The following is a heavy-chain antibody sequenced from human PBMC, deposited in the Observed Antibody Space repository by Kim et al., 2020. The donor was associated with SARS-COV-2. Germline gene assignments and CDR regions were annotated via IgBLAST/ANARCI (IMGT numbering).Heavy chain of an antibody. Sequence: KFQGRVTMTRDTSISTAYMELSRLRSDDTAVYYCARGDCSSTSCYALFDYWGQGTLVTVSS. D-gene: IGHD2-2*01. J-gene: IGHJ4*02. CDR3: ARGDCSSTSCYALFDY. V-gene: IGHV1-2*02.